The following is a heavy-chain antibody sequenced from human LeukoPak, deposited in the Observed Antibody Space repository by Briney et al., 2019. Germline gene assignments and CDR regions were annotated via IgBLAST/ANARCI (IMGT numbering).Heavy chain of an antibody. CDR1: GYTFTGYY. CDR3: ARGSGYYSYYFDY. CDR2: INPNSGGT. V-gene: IGHV1-2*02. J-gene: IGHJ4*02. D-gene: IGHD3-22*01. Sequence: ASVKVSCKASGYTFTGYYMHWVRQAPGQGLEWMGWINPNSGGTNYAQKFQGRVTMTRDTSISTAYMELSRLRSDDTAVYYCARGSGYYSYYFDYWGQGTLVTVSS.